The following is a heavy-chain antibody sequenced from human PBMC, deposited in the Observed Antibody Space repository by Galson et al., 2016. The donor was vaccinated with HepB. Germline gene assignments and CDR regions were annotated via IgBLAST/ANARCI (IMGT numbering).Heavy chain of an antibody. CDR3: AREDSSSSRYSYYSYYYTDV. Sequence: SLRLSCAASGISVSNNYMIWVRQAPGKGLEWVSSIYSGGATHYADSVKGRFTISRDSSKNTLYLQMNSLRAEDTAVYYCAREDSSSSRYSYYSYYYTDVWGKGTTVTVSS. V-gene: IGHV3-53*01. D-gene: IGHD6-6*01. J-gene: IGHJ6*03. CDR2: IYSGGAT. CDR1: GISVSNNY.